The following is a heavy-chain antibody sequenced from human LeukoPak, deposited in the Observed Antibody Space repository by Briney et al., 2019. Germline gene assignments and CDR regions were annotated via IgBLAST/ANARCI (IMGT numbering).Heavy chain of an antibody. D-gene: IGHD6-13*01. CDR3: ARVRIASVIDY. CDR1: GGSISSSSYY. Sequence: SETLSPTCTVSGGSISSSSYYWGWIRQPPGKGLEWIGSIYYSGSTYYNPSLKSRVTISVDTSKNQFSLKLISVTAADTAVYYCARVRIASVIDYWGQGTLVTVSS. V-gene: IGHV4-39*07. CDR2: IYYSGST. J-gene: IGHJ4*02.